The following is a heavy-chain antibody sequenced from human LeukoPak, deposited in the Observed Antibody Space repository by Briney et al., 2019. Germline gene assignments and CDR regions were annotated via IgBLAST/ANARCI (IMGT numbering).Heavy chain of an antibody. CDR1: GFTFSRYA. Sequence: QPGGSLRLSCAASGFTFSRYAMSWVRQAPGKGLEWVSAISGSGGSTYYADSVKGRFTISRDNSKNTLYLQMNSLRAEDTAVYYCAKDLAYGSGVGGFDYWGQGTLVTVSS. D-gene: IGHD3-10*01. CDR3: AKDLAYGSGVGGFDY. V-gene: IGHV3-23*01. J-gene: IGHJ4*02. CDR2: ISGSGGST.